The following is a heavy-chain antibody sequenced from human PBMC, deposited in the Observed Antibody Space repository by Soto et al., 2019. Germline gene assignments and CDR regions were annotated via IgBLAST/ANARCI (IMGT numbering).Heavy chain of an antibody. J-gene: IGHJ6*03. Sequence: PSETLSLTCTVSGGSISSYYWSWIRQPPGKGLEWIGYIYYSGSTNYNPSLKSRVTISVDTSKNQFSLKLSSVTAADTAVYYCARRLTCYSYYYSYYYMDVWGKGTTVTVSS. CDR3: ARRLTCYSYYYSYYYMDV. V-gene: IGHV4-59*08. D-gene: IGHD3-9*01. CDR1: GGSISSYY. CDR2: IYYSGST.